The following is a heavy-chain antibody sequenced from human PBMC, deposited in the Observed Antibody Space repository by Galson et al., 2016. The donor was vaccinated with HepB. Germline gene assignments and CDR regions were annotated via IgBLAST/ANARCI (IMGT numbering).Heavy chain of an antibody. CDR1: GFTFTSSA. CDR3: AAATYSAFDY. J-gene: IGHJ4*02. V-gene: IGHV1-58*01. Sequence: SVKVSCKASGFTFTSSAVQWVRQARGQRLEWIGWIAVGSGHTNYAQKFQERVTITRDMSTSKVYMEVSSLRSEDTAVYYCAAATYSAFDYWGQGTLVSVSS. D-gene: IGHD1-1*01. CDR2: IAVGSGHT.